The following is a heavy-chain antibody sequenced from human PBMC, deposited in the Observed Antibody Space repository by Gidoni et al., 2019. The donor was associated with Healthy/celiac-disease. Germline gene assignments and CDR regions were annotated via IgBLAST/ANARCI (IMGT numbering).Heavy chain of an antibody. V-gene: IGHV1-46*01. J-gene: IGHJ5*02. CDR3: ARDYYGSGSYLWFDP. CDR1: GYTFTSYD. CDR2: INPSGGST. Sequence: QVQLVHSGAEVKKPGASVKLSCKASGYTFTSYDIHWVRQAPGQGLEWMGIINPSGGSTTYAQKFQGRVTMTRDTSTSTVYMELSSLRSEDTAVYYCARDYYGSGSYLWFDPWGQGTLVTVSS. D-gene: IGHD3-10*01.